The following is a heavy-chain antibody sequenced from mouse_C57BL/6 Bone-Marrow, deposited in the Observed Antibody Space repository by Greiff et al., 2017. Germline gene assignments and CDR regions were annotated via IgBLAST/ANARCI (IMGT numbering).Heavy chain of an antibody. V-gene: IGHV1-81*01. D-gene: IGHD1-1*01. CDR1: GYTFTSYG. Sequence: VQLQESGAELARPGASVKLSCKASGYTFTSYGISWVKQRTGQGLEWIGEIYPRSGNTYYNEKFKGKATLTADKSSSTAYMELRSLTSEDSAVXFCASYYGSRGNYWGQGTTLTVSS. J-gene: IGHJ2*01. CDR3: ASYYGSRGNY. CDR2: IYPRSGNT.